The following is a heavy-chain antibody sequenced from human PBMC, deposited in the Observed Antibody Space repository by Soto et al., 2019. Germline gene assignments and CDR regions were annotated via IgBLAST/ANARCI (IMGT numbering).Heavy chain of an antibody. J-gene: IGHJ4*02. V-gene: IGHV4-31*03. Sequence: QVQLQESGPGLVKPSQTLSLTCTVSGGSMNSGGYCWNWIRQHPREGLEWIGCISYGGTTSYNPSLKSRLTISVDTSKNQFSLMLNSVTAADTAVYYCSRGILVWGQGTLITVSS. CDR1: GGSMNSGGYC. CDR3: SRGILV. CDR2: ISYGGTT. D-gene: IGHD2-15*01.